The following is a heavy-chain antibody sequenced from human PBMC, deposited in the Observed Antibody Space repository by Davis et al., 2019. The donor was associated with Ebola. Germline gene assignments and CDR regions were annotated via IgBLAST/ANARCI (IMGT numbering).Heavy chain of an antibody. CDR2: INAGNGNT. D-gene: IGHD3-10*01. J-gene: IGHJ6*04. CDR3: ARGTLWFGELLATSYGMDV. Sequence: AASVKVSCKASGYTFTSYAMHWVRQAPGQRLEWMGWINAGNGNTKYSQKFQGRVTITRDTSASTAYMELSSLRSEDTAVYYCARGTLWFGELLATSYGMDVWGKGTTVTVSS. CDR1: GYTFTSYA. V-gene: IGHV1-3*01.